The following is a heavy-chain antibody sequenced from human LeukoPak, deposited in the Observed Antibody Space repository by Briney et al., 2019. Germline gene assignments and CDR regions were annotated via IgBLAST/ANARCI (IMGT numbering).Heavy chain of an antibody. CDR3: ARDPPSYYYDSSGYLLDNY. J-gene: IGHJ4*02. CDR1: GFTFNFYA. D-gene: IGHD3-22*01. CDR2: ISGSGDNT. V-gene: IGHV3-23*01. Sequence: GGSLRLSCAASGFTFNFYALTWVRQAPGKGLEWVSTISGSGDNTHYTDSVKGRFTISRDNSKNTLYLQMNSLRAEDTAVYYCARDPPSYYYDSSGYLLDNYWGQGTLVTVSS.